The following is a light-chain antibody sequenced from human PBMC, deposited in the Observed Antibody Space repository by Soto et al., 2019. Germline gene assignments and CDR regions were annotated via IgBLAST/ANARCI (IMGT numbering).Light chain of an antibody. V-gene: IGKV3-11*01. CDR3: QQRTMWPPAWA. Sequence: EIVLTQSPATLSLSPGERATLSCRASQSFGGYLAWYQQKPGRAPRLLIYGASNRATGIPARFTGSGSGTDFALTISSLEPEDFAVYYCQQRTMWPPAWAFGQGTKVEIK. J-gene: IGKJ1*01. CDR1: QSFGGY. CDR2: GAS.